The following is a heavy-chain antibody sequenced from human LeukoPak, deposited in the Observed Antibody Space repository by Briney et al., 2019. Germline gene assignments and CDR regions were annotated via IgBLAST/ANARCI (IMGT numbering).Heavy chain of an antibody. Sequence: SENLSLTCTVSGGSVSSGSYYWSWIRQPPGKGLEWIGHVYYTGGTNYNPSLKSRVTISVDTSKDQFSLKLSFVTAADTAVYYCAREDDDYGEYYGMDVWGQGTTVTVSS. J-gene: IGHJ6*02. CDR2: VYYTGGT. CDR3: AREDDDYGEYYGMDV. V-gene: IGHV4-61*01. D-gene: IGHD4-17*01. CDR1: GGSVSSGSYY.